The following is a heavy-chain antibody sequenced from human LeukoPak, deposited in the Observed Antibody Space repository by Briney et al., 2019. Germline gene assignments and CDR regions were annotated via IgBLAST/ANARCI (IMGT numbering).Heavy chain of an antibody. Sequence: SETLSFTCTVSGGSITSYYWTYIRQPAGKGLEWIGRIHSSGGTNYSPSLKSRVTMSLDISKNQFSLNLSSVTAADTAIYYCAREFSGTSIAARVFDSWGQGTLVTVSS. V-gene: IGHV4-4*07. CDR2: IHSSGGT. CDR1: GGSITSYY. D-gene: IGHD6-6*01. CDR3: AREFSGTSIAARVFDS. J-gene: IGHJ4*02.